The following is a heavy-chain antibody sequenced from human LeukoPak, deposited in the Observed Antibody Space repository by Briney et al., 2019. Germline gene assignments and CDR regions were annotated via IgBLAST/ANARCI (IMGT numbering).Heavy chain of an antibody. CDR2: IYTSGST. V-gene: IGHV4-4*07. Sequence: SETLSLTCTVSGGSISSYYWSWIRQPAGKGLEWIGRIYTSGSTNYNPSLKSRVTVSVDTSKNQFSLKLSSVTAADTAVYYCARGINYYDSSGYYFDYWGQGTLVTVSS. CDR3: ARGINYYDSSGYYFDY. J-gene: IGHJ4*02. CDR1: GGSISSYY. D-gene: IGHD3-22*01.